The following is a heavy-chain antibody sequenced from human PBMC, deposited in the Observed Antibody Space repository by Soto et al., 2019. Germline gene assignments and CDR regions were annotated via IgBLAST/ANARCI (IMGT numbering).Heavy chain of an antibody. V-gene: IGHV4-31*02. CDR1: GGSISSGGYY. CDR2: IYYSGST. J-gene: IGHJ4*02. Sequence: LCGGSISSGGYYWSWIRQHPGKGLEWIGYIYYSGSTYYNPSLKSRVTISVDTSKNQFSLKLSSVTAADTAVYYCARAPLWTTHFDYWGQGTLVTVSS. D-gene: IGHD4-17*01. CDR3: ARAPLWTTHFDY.